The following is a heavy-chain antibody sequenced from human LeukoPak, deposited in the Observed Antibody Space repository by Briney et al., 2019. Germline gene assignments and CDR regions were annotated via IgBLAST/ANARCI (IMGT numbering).Heavy chain of an antibody. J-gene: IGHJ4*02. CDR3: AKKRGYSGYDQDVYFDY. V-gene: IGHV3-23*01. CDR1: GFTFSSYA. D-gene: IGHD5-12*01. CDR2: ISGSGGST. Sequence: EPGGSLRLSCAASGFTFSSYAMSWVRQAPGKGLEWVSAISGSGGSTYYADSVKGRLTISRDNSKNTLYLQMNSLRAEDTAVYYCAKKRGYSGYDQDVYFDYWGQGTLVTVSS.